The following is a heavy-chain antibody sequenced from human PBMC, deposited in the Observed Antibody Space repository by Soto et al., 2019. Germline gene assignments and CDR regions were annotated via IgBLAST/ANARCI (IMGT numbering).Heavy chain of an antibody. D-gene: IGHD2-15*01. CDR2: IYYSGST. CDR1: GGSISSGGYY. Sequence: QVQLQESGPGLVKPSQTLSLTCTVSGGSISSGGYYWSWIRQHPGKGLEWIGYIYYSGSTYYNPSLKSRVTISVDTSKNQFSLKLSSVTAADTAVYYCARYVVVVAATPSDAFDIWGQGTMVTVSS. J-gene: IGHJ3*02. V-gene: IGHV4-31*03. CDR3: ARYVVVVAATPSDAFDI.